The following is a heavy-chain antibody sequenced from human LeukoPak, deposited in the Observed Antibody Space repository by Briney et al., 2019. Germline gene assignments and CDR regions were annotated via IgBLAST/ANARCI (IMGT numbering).Heavy chain of an antibody. V-gene: IGHV3-23*01. CDR3: AKDIAITMVRGVMDY. D-gene: IGHD3-10*01. CDR2: ISGSGGST. Sequence: GGSLRLSCAASGFTFSSYAMSWVRQAPGKGLEWVSAISGSGGSTYYADSVKGRFTISRDNSKNTLYLQMNSLRAEDTALYYCAKDIAITMVRGVMDYWGQGTLVTVSS. J-gene: IGHJ4*02. CDR1: GFTFSSYA.